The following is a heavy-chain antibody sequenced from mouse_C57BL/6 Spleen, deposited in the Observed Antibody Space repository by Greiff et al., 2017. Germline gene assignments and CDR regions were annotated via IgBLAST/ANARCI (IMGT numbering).Heavy chain of an antibody. Sequence: QVQLQQPGAELVRPGSSVKLSCKASGYTFTSYWMHWVKQRPIQGLEWIGNIDPSDSETHYNQKFTDKATLTVDKSSSTAYMQLSSLTSEDSAVYYWAGSSTMITTGPRAYWGQGTLVTVSA. CDR3: AGSSTMITTGPRAY. D-gene: IGHD2-4*01. V-gene: IGHV1-52*01. CDR2: IDPSDSET. J-gene: IGHJ3*01. CDR1: GYTFTSYW.